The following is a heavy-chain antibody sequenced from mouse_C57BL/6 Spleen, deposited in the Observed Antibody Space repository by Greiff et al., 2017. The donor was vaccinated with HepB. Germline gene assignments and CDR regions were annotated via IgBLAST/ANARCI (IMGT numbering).Heavy chain of an antibody. D-gene: IGHD1-1*01. CDR1: GYAFSSYW. J-gene: IGHJ3*01. CDR3: ARALITTGVATPFAY. Sequence: QVQLQQSGAELVKPGASVKISCKASGYAFSSYWMNWVKQRPGKGLEWIGQIYPGDGDTNYNGKFKGKATLTADKSSSTAYMQRSSLTSEDSAVYFCARALITTGVATPFAYWGQGTLVTVSA. V-gene: IGHV1-80*01. CDR2: IYPGDGDT.